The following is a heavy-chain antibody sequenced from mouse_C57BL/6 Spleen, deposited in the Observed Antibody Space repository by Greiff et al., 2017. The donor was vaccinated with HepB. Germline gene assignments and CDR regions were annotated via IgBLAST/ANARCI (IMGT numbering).Heavy chain of an antibody. CDR3: AREGYGSRYAMDY. CDR2: INPNNGGT. CDR1: GYTFTDYY. Sequence: VQLQQSGPELVKPGASVKISCKASGYTFTDYYMNWVKQSHGKSLEWIGDINPNNGGTSYNQKFKGKATLTVDKSSSTAYMELRSLTSEDSAVYYCAREGYGSRYAMDYWGQGTSVTVSS. D-gene: IGHD1-1*01. J-gene: IGHJ4*01. V-gene: IGHV1-26*01.